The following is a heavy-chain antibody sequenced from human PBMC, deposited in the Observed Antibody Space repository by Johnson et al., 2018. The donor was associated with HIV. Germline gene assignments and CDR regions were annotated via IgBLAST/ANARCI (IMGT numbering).Heavy chain of an antibody. V-gene: IGHV3-33*08. J-gene: IGHJ3*02. Sequence: QVQLVESGGGVVQPGRSLRLSCAASGFTFSSYTIHWVRQAPGKGLEWVAFIRYDGSNKYYADSVKGRFTISRDNAKNSLYLQMNSLRAEDTAVYYCARAPHPQWQWLPPGAFDSWGQGTMVTVSS. CDR2: IRYDGSNK. CDR1: GFTFSSYT. CDR3: ARAPHPQWQWLPPGAFDS. D-gene: IGHD6-19*01.